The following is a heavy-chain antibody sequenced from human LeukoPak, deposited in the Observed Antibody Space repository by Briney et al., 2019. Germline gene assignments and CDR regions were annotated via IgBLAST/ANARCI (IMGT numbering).Heavy chain of an antibody. Sequence: SGGSLRLSCAVSGFTFSNYWMSWVRQAPGKGPEWVGDIKTDGSDKYYVGSVKGRFTISRDNAKNSLYLQMNSLRAEDTAVYYCARDSLIQYGSGSYWGFDYWGQGILVTVSS. CDR1: GFTFSNYW. J-gene: IGHJ4*02. V-gene: IGHV3-7*03. CDR3: ARDSLIQYGSGSYWGFDY. D-gene: IGHD3-10*01. CDR2: IKTDGSDK.